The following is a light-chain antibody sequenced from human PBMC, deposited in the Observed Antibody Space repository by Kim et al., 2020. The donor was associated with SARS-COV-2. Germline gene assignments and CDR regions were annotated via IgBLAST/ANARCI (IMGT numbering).Light chain of an antibody. CDR2: GNN. J-gene: IGLJ1*01. V-gene: IGLV1-40*01. CDR3: QSYDSSLSGYV. Sequence: RVTISCTWSSSNIGAGYDVHWYQQLPGTAPKLLIYGNNNRPSGVPDRFSGSKSGTSASLAITGLQAEDEADYYCQSYDSSLSGYVFGTGTKVTVL. CDR1: SSNIGAGYD.